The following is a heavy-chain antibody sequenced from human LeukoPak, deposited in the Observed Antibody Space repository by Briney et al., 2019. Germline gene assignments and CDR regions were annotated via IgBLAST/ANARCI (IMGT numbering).Heavy chain of an antibody. CDR1: GFTFSSYA. J-gene: IGHJ4*02. CDR3: ANFKASLSKGIGFDY. CDR2: ISGSGGST. V-gene: IGHV3-23*01. Sequence: GGSLRLSCAASGFTFSSYAMSWVRQAPGKGLEWVSAISGSGGSTHYADSVKGRFTISGDNSKNTLYLQMNSLRAEDTAVYYCANFKASLSKGIGFDYWGQGTLVTVSS. D-gene: IGHD3-10*01.